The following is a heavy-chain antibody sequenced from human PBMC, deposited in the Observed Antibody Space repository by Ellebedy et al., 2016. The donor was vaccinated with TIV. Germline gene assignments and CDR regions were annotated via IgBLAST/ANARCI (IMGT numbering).Heavy chain of an antibody. CDR2: ITSSGTYT. J-gene: IGHJ4*02. Sequence: GESLKISXAASGFTFSDFSMNWVRQAPGKGLEWVSYITSSGTYTLYGDSVKGRFTVSRDNAKNSLYLQMNSLRAEDTAVYYCARAVAGSPDCWGQGTLVTVSS. CDR1: GFTFSDFS. CDR3: ARAVAGSPDC. V-gene: IGHV3-21*05. D-gene: IGHD6-19*01.